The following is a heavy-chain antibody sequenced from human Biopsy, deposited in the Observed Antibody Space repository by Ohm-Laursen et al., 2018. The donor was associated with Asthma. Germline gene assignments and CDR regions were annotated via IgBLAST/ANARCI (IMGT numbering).Heavy chain of an antibody. V-gene: IGHV1-69*01. CDR3: AREVSTVDYGYYYFAMDV. CDR2: ISPIFGSI. CDR1: GGTLNNYA. J-gene: IGHJ6*02. D-gene: IGHD4-17*01. Sequence: VSSVKVSCKSSGGTLNNYAINWVRQAPGQGLEWMGGISPIFGSIKYAQKFQDRVTITANESTSSAYMELSSLRSEDSAVYYCAREVSTVDYGYYYFAMDVWGQGTTVTVSS.